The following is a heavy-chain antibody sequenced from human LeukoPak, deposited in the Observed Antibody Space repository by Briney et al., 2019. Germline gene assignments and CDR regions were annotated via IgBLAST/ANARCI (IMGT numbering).Heavy chain of an antibody. Sequence: ASVKVSCKASGYTFTGYYMHWVRQAPGQGLEWMGWINPNSGGTNYAQKFQGRVTMTRDTSISTAYMELSRLRSEDTAVYYCARVSSGYSGYDFGYWGQGTLVTVSS. CDR2: INPNSGGT. CDR3: ARVSSGYSGYDFGY. D-gene: IGHD5-12*01. J-gene: IGHJ4*02. CDR1: GYTFTGYY. V-gene: IGHV1-2*02.